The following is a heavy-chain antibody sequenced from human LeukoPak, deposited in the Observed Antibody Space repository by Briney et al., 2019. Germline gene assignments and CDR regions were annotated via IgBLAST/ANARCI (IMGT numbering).Heavy chain of an antibody. D-gene: IGHD2-2*01. CDR3: AKDYCSSTSCPNWFDP. V-gene: IGHV3-30-3*01. Sequence: GGSLRLSCAASGFTFSSYAMHWVRQAPGKGLEWVAVISYDGSNKYYADSVKGRFTISRDNSKNTLYLQMNSLRAEDTAVYYCAKDYCSSTSCPNWFDPWGQGTLVTVSS. J-gene: IGHJ5*02. CDR2: ISYDGSNK. CDR1: GFTFSSYA.